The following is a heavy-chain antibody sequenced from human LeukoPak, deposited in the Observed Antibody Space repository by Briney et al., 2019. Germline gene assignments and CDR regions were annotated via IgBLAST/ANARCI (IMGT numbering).Heavy chain of an antibody. CDR2: ISSSSSTI. CDR3: ARSGIGRLDY. V-gene: IGHV3-48*01. J-gene: IGHJ4*02. Sequence: GGSLRLSCAASGFTFSSYSMNWVRQAPGKGLEWVSYISSSSSTIYYTDSVKGRFTISRDNAKNSLYLQMDSLRAEDTAVFYCARSGIGRLDYWGQGTLVTVSS. CDR1: GFTFSSYS. D-gene: IGHD3-10*01.